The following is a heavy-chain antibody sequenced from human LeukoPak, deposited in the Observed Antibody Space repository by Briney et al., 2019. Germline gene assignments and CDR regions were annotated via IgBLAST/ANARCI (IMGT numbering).Heavy chain of an antibody. J-gene: IGHJ5*02. V-gene: IGHV1-18*01. CDR2: ISAYNYNT. CDR1: GYMFTSYG. CDR3: ARHPYDFWSGYLGAWFDA. Sequence: ASVKVSCKASGYMFTSYGISWVRQAPGQGVEWMGWISAYNYNTNYAQKVQGRVSMTTDTSTSTAYMELRSLTSDDTAVYYCARHPYDFWSGYLGAWFDAWGQGTLVTVS. D-gene: IGHD3-3*01.